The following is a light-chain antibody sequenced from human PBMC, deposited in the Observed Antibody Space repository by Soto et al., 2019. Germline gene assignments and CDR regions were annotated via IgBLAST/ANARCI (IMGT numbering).Light chain of an antibody. CDR1: QGISSA. CDR2: DAS. J-gene: IGKJ4*01. Sequence: AIQLTQSPSSPSASVGDRVTITCRASQGISSALAWYQHKPGRAPRLLIYDASSLQSGVSSRFSGSGSGTDFTLTISSLQPEDFATYYCQQFQSSALTFGGGTKLEIK. CDR3: QQFQSSALT. V-gene: IGKV1-13*02.